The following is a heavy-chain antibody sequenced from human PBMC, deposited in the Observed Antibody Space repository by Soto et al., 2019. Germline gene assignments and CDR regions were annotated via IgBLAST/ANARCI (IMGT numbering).Heavy chain of an antibody. CDR1: GFIFSDYS. D-gene: IGHD4-17*01. CDR2: ITSSSIYI. V-gene: IGHV3-21*01. CDR3: ARDRTTVTNGYFDP. Sequence: NPGGSLRLSCAASGFIFSDYSMNWVRQAPGKGLEWISSITSSSIYIYYADSVRDRFTISRDNAKNSLYLQMNSLRAEDTAVYYCARDRTTVTNGYFDPWGQGTLVTVSS. J-gene: IGHJ5*02.